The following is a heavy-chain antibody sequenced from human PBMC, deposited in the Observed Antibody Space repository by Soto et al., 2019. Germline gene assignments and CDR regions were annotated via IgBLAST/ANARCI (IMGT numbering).Heavy chain of an antibody. CDR2: IYYSGST. CDR1: GGSISSYY. V-gene: IGHV4-59*01. J-gene: IGHJ4*02. D-gene: IGHD5-18*01. CDR3: AGGRIQLWYPFDY. Sequence: PSETLSLTCTVSGGSISSYYWSWIRQPPGKGLEWIGYIYYSGSTNYNPSLKSRVTISVDTSKNQFSLKLSSVTAADTAVYYCAGGRIQLWYPFDYWGQGTLVTVSS.